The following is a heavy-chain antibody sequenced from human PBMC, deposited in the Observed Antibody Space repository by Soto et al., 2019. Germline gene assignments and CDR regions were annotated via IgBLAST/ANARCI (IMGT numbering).Heavy chain of an antibody. V-gene: IGHV1-69*06. D-gene: IGHD3-10*01. Sequence: QVQLVQSGAEVKKPGSSVKVSCKASGGTCSNYAISWVRQAPGQGLEWMGGIIPIFGTANYAQKFQGRVTITADKSTSTAYMELSSLRSEETAVYYCARGYYGSGMPQGMDVWGQGTTVTVSS. CDR2: IIPIFGTA. CDR3: ARGYYGSGMPQGMDV. J-gene: IGHJ6*02. CDR1: GGTCSNYA.